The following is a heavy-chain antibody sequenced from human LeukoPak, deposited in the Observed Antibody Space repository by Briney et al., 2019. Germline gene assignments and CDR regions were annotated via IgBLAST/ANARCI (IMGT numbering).Heavy chain of an antibody. CDR2: IYDSGRT. V-gene: IGHV4-4*08. CDR3: AAGTPPLEH. Sequence: KPSETLSLTCTVSGASISSYYYWSWIRQPPGKGLEWIGYIYDSGRTNYDPSLKSRVAIFVDTSKNQFSLKLTSVTAADTAVYYCAAGTPPLEHWGQGTLVTVSS. CDR1: GASISSYYY. D-gene: IGHD2-15*01. J-gene: IGHJ4*02.